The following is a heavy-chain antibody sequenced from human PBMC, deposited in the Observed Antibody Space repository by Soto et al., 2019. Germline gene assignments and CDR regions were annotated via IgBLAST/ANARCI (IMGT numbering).Heavy chain of an antibody. CDR2: ISHDGSVT. D-gene: IGHD6-13*01. V-gene: IGHV3-30*18. J-gene: IGHJ5*02. Sequence: QVQMVESGGGVVQPGTSLRLSCATSGFTFSTSGMHWVRQAPGKGLEWVAMISHDGSVTYYTDSVQGRFTISRDTPKNTLYLQMNSLRDEDTAIYYCAKDWGSSGWYNWFDPWGQGTRVTV. CDR1: GFTFSTSG. CDR3: AKDWGSSGWYNWFDP.